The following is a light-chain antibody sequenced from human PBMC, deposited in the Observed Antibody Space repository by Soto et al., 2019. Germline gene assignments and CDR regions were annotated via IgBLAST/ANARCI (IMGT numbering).Light chain of an antibody. CDR2: GAY. V-gene: IGKV3-15*01. CDR3: QQYNNWPAT. J-gene: IGKJ1*01. Sequence: EIVMTQSPATLSVSPGERTSLCCSASQSVGNNLAWYQQKPGQAPRLLIYGAYTRATGIPARFSGSGSGTEFTLTISSLQSEDFAVYYCQQYNNWPATFGQGTKVDIK. CDR1: QSVGNN.